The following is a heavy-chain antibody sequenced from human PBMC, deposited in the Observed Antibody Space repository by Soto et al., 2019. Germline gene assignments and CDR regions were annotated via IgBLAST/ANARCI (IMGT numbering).Heavy chain of an antibody. Sequence: SETLSLTCTVSGGSISGYYWSWIRQPPGKGLEWIGYMYNTGSTVYNPSFKSRVTISVDTSKNQFSLKLNSVTAADTAVYYCARHDGSRSTDYWGQGTQVTVSS. D-gene: IGHD3-10*01. CDR2: MYNTGST. V-gene: IGHV4-59*01. CDR3: ARHDGSRSTDY. J-gene: IGHJ4*02. CDR1: GGSISGYY.